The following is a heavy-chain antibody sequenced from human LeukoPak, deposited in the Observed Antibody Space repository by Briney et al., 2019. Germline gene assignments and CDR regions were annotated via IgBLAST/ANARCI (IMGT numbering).Heavy chain of an antibody. D-gene: IGHD6-13*01. V-gene: IGHV3-48*04. CDR2: ISTSSSTI. CDR1: GFTFSSYT. CDR3: AKDQAGGTPYYFDY. Sequence: PGGSLRLSCAASGFTFSSYTMNWVRQAPGKGLEWVSYISTSSSTIYYADSVKGRFTISRDNAKNSLYLQMNSLRAEDTAVYYCAKDQAGGTPYYFDYWGQGTLVAVSS. J-gene: IGHJ4*02.